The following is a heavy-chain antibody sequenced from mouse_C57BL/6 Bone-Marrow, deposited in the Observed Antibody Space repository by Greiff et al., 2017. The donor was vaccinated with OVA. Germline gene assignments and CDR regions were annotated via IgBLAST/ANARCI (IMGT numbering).Heavy chain of an antibody. J-gene: IGHJ1*03. CDR2: IWSGGST. CDR3: ARKGDYDDFDV. V-gene: IGHV2-2*01. Sequence: QVQLKESGPGLVQPSQSLSITCTVSGFSLTSYGVHWVRQSPGKGLEWLGVIWSGGSTDYNAAFISRLSISKDNSKSQVFFKMNSLQADDTAIYYCARKGDYDDFDVWGTGTTVTVSS. CDR1: GFSLTSYG. D-gene: IGHD2-4*01.